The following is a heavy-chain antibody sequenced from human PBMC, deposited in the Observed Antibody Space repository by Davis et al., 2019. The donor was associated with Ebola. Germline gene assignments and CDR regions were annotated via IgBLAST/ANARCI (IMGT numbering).Heavy chain of an antibody. CDR2: VSFDGNNK. CDR3: AKDRSRPHYDFWSGCFDS. J-gene: IGHJ1*01. V-gene: IGHV3-30*18. CDR1: GFVFRSHS. D-gene: IGHD3-3*01. Sequence: GESLKISCSASGFVFRSHSVHWLRQAPGGGLEWLAVVSFDGNNKFYADTVKGRFTISRDNSKNMLFLEMNSLKPEDTATYYCAKDRSRPHYDFWSGCFDSWGQGSLVVVSS.